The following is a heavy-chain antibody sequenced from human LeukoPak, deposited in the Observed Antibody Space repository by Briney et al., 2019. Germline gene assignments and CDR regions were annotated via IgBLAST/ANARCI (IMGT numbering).Heavy chain of an antibody. Sequence: GRSLRLSCAASGFTFRSYAIHWVRQAPGKGLEWVALISYDGSDKYYADSVKGRFTISRDNAKNSLYLQMNSLRAEDTAVYYCNSITMVRGVIITSHWGQGTLVTVSS. CDR2: ISYDGSDK. D-gene: IGHD3-10*01. CDR3: NSITMVRGVIITSH. V-gene: IGHV3-30-3*01. J-gene: IGHJ4*02. CDR1: GFTFRSYA.